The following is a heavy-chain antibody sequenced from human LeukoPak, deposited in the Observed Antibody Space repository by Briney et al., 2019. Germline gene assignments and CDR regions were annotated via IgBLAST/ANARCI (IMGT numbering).Heavy chain of an antibody. V-gene: IGHV3-7*01. CDR3: ARERSSGWAEEGYYYYYYGMDV. CDR1: GFTFSSYW. Sequence: GGSLRLSCAASGFTFSSYWMSWVRQAPGKGLEWVANIKQDGSEKYYVDSVKGRFTISRDNAKNSLYLQMNSLRAEDTAVYYCARERSSGWAEEGYYYYYYGMDVWGQGTTVTVSS. D-gene: IGHD6-19*01. J-gene: IGHJ6*02. CDR2: IKQDGSEK.